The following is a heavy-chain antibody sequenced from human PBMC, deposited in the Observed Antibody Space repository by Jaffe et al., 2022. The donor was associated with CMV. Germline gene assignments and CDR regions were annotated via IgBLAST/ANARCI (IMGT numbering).Heavy chain of an antibody. Sequence: QVQLQQWGAGLLKPSETLSLTCAVYGGSFSGYYWSWIRQPPGKGLEWIGEINHSGSTNYNPSLKSRVTISVDTSKNQFSLKLSSVTAADTAVYYCARRVYYYDSRKDWFDPWGQGTLVTVSS. CDR2: INHSGST. V-gene: IGHV4-34*01. CDR1: GGSFSGYY. J-gene: IGHJ5*02. D-gene: IGHD3-22*01. CDR3: ARRVYYYDSRKDWFDP.